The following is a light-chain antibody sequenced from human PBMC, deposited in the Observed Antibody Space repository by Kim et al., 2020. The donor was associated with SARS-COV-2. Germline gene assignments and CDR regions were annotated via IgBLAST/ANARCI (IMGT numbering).Light chain of an antibody. Sequence: GQSITISCTGTSSDVGSYNYVSWYHHHPAKAPKLMIYDVNKRPSGVSNRFSASKSGNTASLTISGLQAEDEADYYCNSYTSTSTWVFGGGTQLTVL. CDR2: DVN. CDR1: SSDVGSYNY. CDR3: NSYTSTSTWV. V-gene: IGLV2-14*03. J-gene: IGLJ3*02.